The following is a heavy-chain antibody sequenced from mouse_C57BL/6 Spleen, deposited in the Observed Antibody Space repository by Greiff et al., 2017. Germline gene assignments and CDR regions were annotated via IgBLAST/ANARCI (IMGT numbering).Heavy chain of an antibody. CDR2: IDPSDSYT. J-gene: IGHJ2*01. V-gene: IGHV1-69*01. CDR3: ARGGIYGNFGYFDY. Sequence: QVQLQQPGAELVMPGASVKLSCKASGYTFTSYWMHWVKQRPGQGLEWIGEIDPSDSYTNYNQKFKGKSTLTVDKSSSTAYMQLSSLTSEDSAVYYGARGGIYGNFGYFDYWGQGTTLTVSS. CDR1: GYTFTSYW. D-gene: IGHD2-1*01.